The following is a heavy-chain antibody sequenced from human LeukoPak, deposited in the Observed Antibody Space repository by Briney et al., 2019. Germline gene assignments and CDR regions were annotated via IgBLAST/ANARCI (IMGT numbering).Heavy chain of an antibody. CDR1: GFTFGDYA. D-gene: IGHD3-3*01. V-gene: IGHV3-49*04. CDR2: IRSKAYGGTT. J-gene: IGHJ5*02. CDR3: TRVGRNYDFWSGYQFNWFDP. Sequence: RSLILSCTASGFTFGDYAMSWVRQAPGKGLEWVGFIRSKAYGGTTEYAASVKGRFTISRDDSKSIAYLQMNSLKTEDTAVYYCTRVGRNYDFWSGYQFNWFDPWGQGTVDTDSS.